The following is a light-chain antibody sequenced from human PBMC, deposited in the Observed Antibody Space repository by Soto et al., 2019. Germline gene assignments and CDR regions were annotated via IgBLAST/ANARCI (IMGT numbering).Light chain of an antibody. CDR3: QTWGTGIQV. CDR1: SGHSSYA. J-gene: IGLJ1*01. CDR2: LNSDGSH. V-gene: IGLV4-69*01. Sequence: QSVLTQSPSASASLGASVKLTCTLSSGHSSYAIAWHQQQPEKGPRYLMKLNSDGSHSKGDGIPDRFSVSSSGAERYLTISRLQSEDEADYYCQTWGTGIQVFGTGTKLTVL.